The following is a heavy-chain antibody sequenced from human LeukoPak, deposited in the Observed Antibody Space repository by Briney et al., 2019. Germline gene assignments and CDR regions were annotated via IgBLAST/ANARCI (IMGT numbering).Heavy chain of an antibody. V-gene: IGHV4-39*07. CDR2: IYYSGST. J-gene: IGHJ4*02. CDR1: GGSISSSSYY. CDR3: ARGLIVNDILTGHPRPSIY. Sequence: SETLSLTCTVSGGSISSSSYYWGWIRQPPGKGLEWIGSIYYSGSTYYNPSLKSRVTISVDTSKNQFSLKLSSVTAADTAVYYCARGLIVNDILTGHPRPSIYWGQGTLVTVSS. D-gene: IGHD3-9*01.